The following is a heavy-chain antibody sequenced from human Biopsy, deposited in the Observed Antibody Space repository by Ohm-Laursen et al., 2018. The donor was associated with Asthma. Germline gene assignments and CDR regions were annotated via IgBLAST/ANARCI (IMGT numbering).Heavy chain of an antibody. V-gene: IGHV3-30*18. J-gene: IGHJ4*02. D-gene: IGHD1-26*01. Sequence: SLRLSCSASGFSFSNYGMHWVRQAPGKGLDWVAVISFDGTNRNYTDSVKGRFTISRDNSRNTLHLQMNSLGAEDTAVYYCAKDVFPGWELRRGPDYWGQGTLVTVSS. CDR1: GFSFSNYG. CDR3: AKDVFPGWELRRGPDY. CDR2: ISFDGTNR.